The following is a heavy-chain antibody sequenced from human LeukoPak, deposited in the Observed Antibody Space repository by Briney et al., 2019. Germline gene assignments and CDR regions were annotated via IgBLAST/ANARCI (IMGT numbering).Heavy chain of an antibody. D-gene: IGHD5-12*01. CDR3: ARDSLGYSGYDWFDY. V-gene: IGHV3-11*04. J-gene: IGHJ4*02. CDR2: ISSSGSTI. CDR1: GFTFSDYY. Sequence: GGSLRLSCAASGFTFSDYYMSWIRQAPGKGLEWVSYISSSGSTIYYADSVKGRFTISRDNARNSLYLQMNSLRAEDTAVYYCARDSLGYSGYDWFDYWGQGTLVTVSS.